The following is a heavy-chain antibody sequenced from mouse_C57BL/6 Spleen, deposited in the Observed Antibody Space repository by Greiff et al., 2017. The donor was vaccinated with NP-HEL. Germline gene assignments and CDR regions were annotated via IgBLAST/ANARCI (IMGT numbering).Heavy chain of an antibody. Sequence: VKLVESGPGLVAPSQSLSITCTVSGFSLTSYGVSWVRQPPGKGLEWLGVIWGDGSTNYHSALISRLSISKDNPKSQGFLKRNSLQPDDTATYYWASQLAPMDYWGQGTSVTVSS. J-gene: IGHJ4*01. CDR1: GFSLTSYG. D-gene: IGHD4-1*02. V-gene: IGHV2-3*01. CDR2: IWGDGST. CDR3: ASQLAPMDY.